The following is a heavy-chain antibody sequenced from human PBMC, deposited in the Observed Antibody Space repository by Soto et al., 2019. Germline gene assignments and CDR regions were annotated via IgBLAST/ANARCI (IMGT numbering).Heavy chain of an antibody. CDR1: GFTFSIWA. CDR2: ISCSSGST. Sequence: RGSLLLSCATSGFTFSIWAMGWVRQAPGKGLEWVSVISCSSGSTYYADSVKGRFTISRDNSKNTLHLQMNSLRAEDTAVYYCVKDQIQAAGRTKDMDVWGQGTTVTVSS. J-gene: IGHJ6*01. D-gene: IGHD5-18*01. CDR3: VKDQIQAAGRTKDMDV. V-gene: IGHV3-23*01.